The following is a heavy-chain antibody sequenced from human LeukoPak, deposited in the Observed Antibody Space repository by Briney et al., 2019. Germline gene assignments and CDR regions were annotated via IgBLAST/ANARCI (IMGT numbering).Heavy chain of an antibody. V-gene: IGHV4-34*01. CDR3: ARVAHCSSTTCYQGIFDY. J-gene: IGHJ4*02. CDR1: GGSFSGYY. D-gene: IGHD2-2*01. Sequence: SETLSLTCAVYGGSFSGYYWSWIRQPPGKGLEWIGEINHSGSTNYNPSLKSRVTISVDTSKNQFSLKLSSVTAADTAVYYCARVAHCSSTTCYQGIFDYWGQGTLATVSS. CDR2: INHSGST.